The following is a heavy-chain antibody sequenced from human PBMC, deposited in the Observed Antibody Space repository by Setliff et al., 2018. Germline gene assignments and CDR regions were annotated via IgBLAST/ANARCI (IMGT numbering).Heavy chain of an antibody. CDR1: GYTFTSYG. CDR2: ISAYNGNT. CDR3: AKDRQQLYFDY. D-gene: IGHD6-13*01. Sequence: ASVKVSCKASGYTFTSYGISWVRQAPGQGLEWMGWISAYNGNTNYAQKLQGRVTMTTDTSTSTAYMELSSLRAEDTAVYYCAKDRQQLYFDYWGQGTLVTVSS. J-gene: IGHJ4*02. V-gene: IGHV1-18*01.